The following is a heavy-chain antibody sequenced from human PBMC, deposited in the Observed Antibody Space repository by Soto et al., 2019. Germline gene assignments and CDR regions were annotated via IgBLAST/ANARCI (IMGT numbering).Heavy chain of an antibody. V-gene: IGHV1-46*01. CDR2: INPSGGST. CDR1: GYTFTSYY. CDR3: ARESQLSAHYYEYGMDV. Sequence: QVQLVQSGAEVKKPGASVKVSCKASGYTFTSYYMHWVRQAPGQGLEWMGIINPSGGSTSYAQKFQGRVTMTRDTSTSTVYMELSSLRSEDTAVYYCARESQLSAHYYEYGMDVWGQGTTVTVSS. D-gene: IGHD5-18*01. J-gene: IGHJ6*02.